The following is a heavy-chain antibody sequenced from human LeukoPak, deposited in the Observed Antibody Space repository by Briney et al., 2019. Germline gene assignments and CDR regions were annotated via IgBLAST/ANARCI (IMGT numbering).Heavy chain of an antibody. D-gene: IGHD1-14*01. CDR2: ISASDGNT. J-gene: IGHJ4*02. CDR1: GITIRSSG. V-gene: IGHV3-23*01. CDR3: TKEEGWEPHY. Sequence: GGSLRLACAASGITIRSSGMSWVRQAPGKGLEWVSGISASDGNTYYADSVQGRFTISRDSSENTLYLQMNSVRAGDTAIYYCTKEEGWEPHYWGQGTLVTVSS.